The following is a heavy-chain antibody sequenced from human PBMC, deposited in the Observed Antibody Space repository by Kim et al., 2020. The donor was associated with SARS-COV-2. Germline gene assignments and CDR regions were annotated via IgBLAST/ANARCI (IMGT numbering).Heavy chain of an antibody. Sequence: GESLKISCKGSGYSFTSYWIGWVRQMPGKGLEWMGIIYPGDSDTRYSPSFQGQVTISADKSISTAYLQWSSLKASDTAMYYCARLVVVPAAMDYYYGMDVGGQGTTVTVSS. CDR3: ARLVVVPAAMDYYYGMDV. V-gene: IGHV5-51*01. CDR1: GYSFTSYW. J-gene: IGHJ6*02. D-gene: IGHD2-2*01. CDR2: IYPGDSDT.